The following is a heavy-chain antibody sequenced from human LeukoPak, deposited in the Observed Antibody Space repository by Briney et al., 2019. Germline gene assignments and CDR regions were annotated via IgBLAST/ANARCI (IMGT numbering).Heavy chain of an antibody. V-gene: IGHV4-59*08. J-gene: IGHJ4*02. Sequence: GSLRLSCAGSGFTFSTYWMSWGRQAPGKGLEWIGYIYYTGSTNYTPSLKSGVTVSVDTSKKQFSLKVSSVTAADTAVYYCARVRGSGWNAYWGQGTLVTVSS. CDR1: GFTFSTYW. CDR2: IYYTGST. D-gene: IGHD6-19*01. CDR3: ARVRGSGWNAY.